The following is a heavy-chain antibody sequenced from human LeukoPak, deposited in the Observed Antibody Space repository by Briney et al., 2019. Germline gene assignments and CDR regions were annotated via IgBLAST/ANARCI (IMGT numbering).Heavy chain of an antibody. Sequence: GRSLRLSCAASGFTFSSYGMHWVRQAPGKGLEWVASIRYDGSKKYYADSMTGRFTISRDNSKNTLYLEINSLRAEDTAVYYCAREAWDLTGRAPVIWGQGALVTVSS. V-gene: IGHV3-33*01. CDR1: GFTFSSYG. J-gene: IGHJ4*02. CDR3: AREAWDLTGRAPVI. D-gene: IGHD1-14*01. CDR2: IRYDGSKK.